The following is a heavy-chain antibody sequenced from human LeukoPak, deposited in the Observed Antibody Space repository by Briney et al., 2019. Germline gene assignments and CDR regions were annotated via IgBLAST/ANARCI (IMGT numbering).Heavy chain of an antibody. D-gene: IGHD3-22*01. Sequence: GGSLRLSCVASGFTFSSYAMTWVRQAPGKGLNWVSAISGGGDNTHYADSVKGRFTISRDNSKNTLYLQMNSLRAEDTAVYYCAKVRGYYYGSSDDYWGQGTLVTVSS. J-gene: IGHJ4*02. V-gene: IGHV3-23*01. CDR1: GFTFSSYA. CDR2: ISGGGDNT. CDR3: AKVRGYYYGSSDDY.